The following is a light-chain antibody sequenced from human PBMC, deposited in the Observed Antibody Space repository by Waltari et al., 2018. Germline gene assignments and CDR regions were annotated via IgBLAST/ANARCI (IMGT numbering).Light chain of an antibody. J-gene: IGKJ2*01. Sequence: EIVMTQSPATLSVSPGERATLSCRASQSVSSNLAWFQKKPGQAPRPLIYGASTRATGFSARFRGSGSGTEFTLTISSLQSEDFAVYFCLQYDNWPRVFGQGTKLEIK. CDR1: QSVSSN. CDR3: LQYDNWPRV. CDR2: GAS. V-gene: IGKV3-15*01.